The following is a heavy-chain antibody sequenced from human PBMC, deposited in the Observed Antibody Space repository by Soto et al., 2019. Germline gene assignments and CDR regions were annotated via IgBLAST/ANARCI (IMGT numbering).Heavy chain of an antibody. J-gene: IGHJ5*01. V-gene: IGHV4-59*01. CDR3: AREGYRSGWSGIGALNWFDS. CDR1: GGSISPYY. CDR2: IYYSGST. Sequence: QVQLQESGPGLVKPSETLSLTCTVSGGSISPYYWSWIRQPPGKGLEWIGYIYYSGSTNYNPSLKSRGTISVDTSKNQFSLKLRSVTAADTAVYYCAREGYRSGWSGIGALNWFDSWGQGTLVTVSS. D-gene: IGHD6-19*01.